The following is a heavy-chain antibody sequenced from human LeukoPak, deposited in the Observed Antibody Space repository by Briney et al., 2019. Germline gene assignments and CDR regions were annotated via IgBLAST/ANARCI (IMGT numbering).Heavy chain of an antibody. Sequence: GGSLRLSCAASGFTVRDYHMSWIRQAPGKGLELVSAIVGSSTHHADSVKGRFTISRDNFKNTLNLQMNSLRAEDSAIYYCTGERPGRSGLNWGQGTLVTVSS. D-gene: IGHD3-22*01. V-gene: IGHV3-23*01. CDR2: IVGSST. J-gene: IGHJ4*02. CDR3: TGERPGRSGLN. CDR1: GFTVRDYH.